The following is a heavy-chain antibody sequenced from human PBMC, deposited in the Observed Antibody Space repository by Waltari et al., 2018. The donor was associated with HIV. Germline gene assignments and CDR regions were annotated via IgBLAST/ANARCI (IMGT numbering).Heavy chain of an antibody. D-gene: IGHD1-1*01. J-gene: IGHJ6*02. Sequence: QVHLVQSGTEVKKPGASVKVSCKISGYTLTDLSKHWVRQAPGKELEWVGRFDPENGEALYAQKLQGRVTMTEDTSTDTAYMELSSLRSEDTAVYYCATNEYGPDYYYGMDVWGQGTTVTVSS. CDR1: GYTLTDLS. V-gene: IGHV1-24*01. CDR3: ATNEYGPDYYYGMDV. CDR2: FDPENGEA.